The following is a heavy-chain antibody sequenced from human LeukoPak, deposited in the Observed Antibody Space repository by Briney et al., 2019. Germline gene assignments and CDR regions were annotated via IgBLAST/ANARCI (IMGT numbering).Heavy chain of an antibody. CDR1: GFTFSGYA. D-gene: IGHD6-13*01. CDR2: ISGSGDST. V-gene: IGHV3-23*01. CDR3: AKTRPLDSSSWSHGDY. Sequence: GGSLRLSCAASGFTFSGYAMSWVRQAPGKGLEWVSAISGSGDSTYYGDSVKGRFTISRDNSKDTLYLQMNSLRAEDTAVYYCAKTRPLDSSSWSHGDYWGQGTLVTVSS. J-gene: IGHJ4*02.